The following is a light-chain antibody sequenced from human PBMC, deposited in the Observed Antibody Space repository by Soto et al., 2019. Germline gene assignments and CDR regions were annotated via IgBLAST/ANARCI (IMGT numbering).Light chain of an antibody. CDR3: QQYDTFPRT. J-gene: IGKJ1*01. Sequence: DIQMTQSPSPLSASVGDRVVITCRASQNINKWLAWYQQKPGKAPKFMIYDASTLETGVPSRFSGSGSGTEFALTISRLQPDDVATFYCQQYDTFPRTLGQGTKVDIK. CDR1: QNINKW. V-gene: IGKV1-5*01. CDR2: DAS.